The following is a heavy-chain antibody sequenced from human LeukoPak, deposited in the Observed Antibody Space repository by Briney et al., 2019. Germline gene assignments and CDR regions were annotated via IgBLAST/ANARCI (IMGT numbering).Heavy chain of an antibody. V-gene: IGHV3-7*01. CDR3: ARDPLNGALDM. CDR1: VFSYSGSW. J-gene: IGHJ3*02. CDR2: KNRDGSTI. Sequence: GRTLRLSCTASVFSYSGSWKSGVPRLPGKGLEERADKNRDGSTIQCVDAVKRRFTISRNKAKNSVYRQMGGLRAEDTAVFYCARDPLNGALDMWGEGTLVTVSS.